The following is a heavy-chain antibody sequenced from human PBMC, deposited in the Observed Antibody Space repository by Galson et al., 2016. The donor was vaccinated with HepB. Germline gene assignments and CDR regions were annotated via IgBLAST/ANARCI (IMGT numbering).Heavy chain of an antibody. V-gene: IGHV4-59*01. CDR2: IYYSGST. CDR3: ARDPRAPPRSDY. J-gene: IGHJ4*02. CDR1: GGSISGYF. Sequence: LSLTCTVSGGSISGYFWSWIRQPPGKGLEWIGYIYYSGSTSYNPSLKSRVTISVDTSKNQFSLKLSSVTAADTAVYYCARDPRAPPRSDYWGQGTLVTVSS.